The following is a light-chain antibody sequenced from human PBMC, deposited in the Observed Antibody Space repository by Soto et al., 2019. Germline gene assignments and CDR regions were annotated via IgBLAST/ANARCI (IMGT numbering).Light chain of an antibody. V-gene: IGKV1-5*03. Sequence: DIQMTQSPSTLSASVGDRVTITCRASQIISSWLAWYQQKPGKAPNLLIYKASSLKSGVPARFSGSGSGTEFTLTISSLQPDDFATYYCKHYNSFSQTFGQGTRVEIK. CDR2: KAS. J-gene: IGKJ1*01. CDR3: KHYNSFSQT. CDR1: QIISSW.